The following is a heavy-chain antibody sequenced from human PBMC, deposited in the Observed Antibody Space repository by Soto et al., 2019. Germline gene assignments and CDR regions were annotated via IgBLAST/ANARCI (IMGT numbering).Heavy chain of an antibody. CDR2: VIPLLGIA. Sequence: QVQLVQSGAEVKKPGSSVKVSCKASGGTFSSYTISWVRQAPGQGLEWMGRVIPLLGIANYAQKFQGRVTLTADKSTSTDYMDLSSLRSEDTAVYYCARDSRPPMTCAFDIWGQGTMVTVSS. CDR3: ARDSRPPMTCAFDI. D-gene: IGHD6-13*01. V-gene: IGHV1-69*08. CDR1: GGTFSSYT. J-gene: IGHJ3*02.